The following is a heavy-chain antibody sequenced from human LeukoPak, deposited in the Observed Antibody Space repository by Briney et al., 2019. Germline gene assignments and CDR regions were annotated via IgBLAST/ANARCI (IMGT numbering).Heavy chain of an antibody. V-gene: IGHV1-8*03. CDR1: GYTFNSYD. D-gene: IGHD3-22*01. Sequence: ASVKVSCKASGYTFNSYDINWVRQATGQGLEWMGWMNPNSGNTGYAQTFQGRVTITRNTSISTAYMALSSLRSEDTAVYYCARGPSHDSSGYYYYYYMDVWGKGTTVTVSS. CDR2: MNPNSGNT. CDR3: ARGPSHDSSGYYYYYYMDV. J-gene: IGHJ6*03.